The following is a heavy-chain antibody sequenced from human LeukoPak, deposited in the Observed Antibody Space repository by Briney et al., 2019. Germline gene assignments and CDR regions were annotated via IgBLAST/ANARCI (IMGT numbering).Heavy chain of an antibody. V-gene: IGHV3-33*01. Sequence: PGGSLRLSCAASGFTFSSYGMHWVRQAPGKGLEWVAVIWYDGSYKYYADSVKGRFTISRDNSKNTLYLQMNSLRAEDTAVYYCARGLAAAGSGYIDYWVQGTMVSV. CDR1: GFTFSSYG. CDR2: IWYDGSYK. J-gene: IGHJ4*02. CDR3: ARGLAAAGSGYIDY. D-gene: IGHD6-13*01.